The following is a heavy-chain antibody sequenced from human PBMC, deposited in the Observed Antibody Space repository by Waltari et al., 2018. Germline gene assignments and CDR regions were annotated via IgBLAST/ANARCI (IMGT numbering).Heavy chain of an antibody. J-gene: IGHJ3*01. V-gene: IGHV4-39*01. Sequence: QVQLQESGPGLVKPSETLSLTCSVSGGSITTPTFYWCWIRQSPGQALEWIGTISHSGATETFPSLQRRVTLSIDTSKNQFSLTLGSVTASDTAVYYCAAYIGASVGTAAFDVWGQGTMVTVSS. CDR1: GGSITTPTFY. CDR3: AAYIGASVGTAAFDV. D-gene: IGHD5-12*01. CDR2: ISHSGAT.